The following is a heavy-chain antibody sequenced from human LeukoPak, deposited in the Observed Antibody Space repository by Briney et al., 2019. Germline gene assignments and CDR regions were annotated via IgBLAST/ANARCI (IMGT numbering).Heavy chain of an antibody. J-gene: IGHJ4*02. V-gene: IGHV3-23*01. CDR3: AKGNYDFWSGYYIIDY. CDR1: GFTFSSYA. CDR2: ISGRGGST. Sequence: GGPLRLSCAASGFTFSSYAMSWVCQAPGKGLEWVSGISGRGGSTYYADSVKGRFTISRDNSKNTLHLQMNSLRAEDTAVYYCAKGNYDFWSGYYIIDYWGQGTLVTVSS. D-gene: IGHD3-3*01.